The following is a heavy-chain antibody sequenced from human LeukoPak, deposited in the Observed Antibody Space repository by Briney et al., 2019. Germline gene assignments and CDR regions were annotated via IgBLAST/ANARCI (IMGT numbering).Heavy chain of an antibody. CDR3: ARDLGGARPTSYYYMDV. CDR1: GFTFSSYS. Sequence: GGSLRLSCAASGFTFSSYSMNWVRQAPGKGLVWVSRINSDGSSTSYADSVKGRFTISRDNAKNSLYLQMNSLRAEDTAVYYCARDLGGARPTSYYYMDVWGKGTTVTISS. V-gene: IGHV3-74*01. CDR2: INSDGSST. J-gene: IGHJ6*03. D-gene: IGHD3-16*01.